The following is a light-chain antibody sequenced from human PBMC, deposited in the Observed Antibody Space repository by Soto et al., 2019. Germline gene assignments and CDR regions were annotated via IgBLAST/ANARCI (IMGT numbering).Light chain of an antibody. CDR2: GAS. Sequence: EIVLTQSPATLSLSPGERATLSCRASQRVSSYLAWYQQKPGQAPRLLIYGASNRATGIPARFSGRGSGTDFTLTISSLEPEDFAVYYCQQRSNWLLTFGGGTKVEIK. CDR1: QRVSSY. V-gene: IGKV3-11*01. CDR3: QQRSNWLLT. J-gene: IGKJ4*01.